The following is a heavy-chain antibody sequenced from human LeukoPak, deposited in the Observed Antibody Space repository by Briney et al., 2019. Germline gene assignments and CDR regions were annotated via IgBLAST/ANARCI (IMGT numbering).Heavy chain of an antibody. V-gene: IGHV3-7*01. J-gene: IGHJ5*02. CDR3: ARDSGSGGT. CDR1: GFTFSNYW. Sequence: GRCLRLSCAASGFTFSNYWMSWVRQPPGKGREWVAHIKPDGSEKNYIDSVEGRFTLLRDDPGNSVYLQMNSHIGGHAAVFLFARDSGSGGTWGEGAPVTVSP. CDR2: IKPDGSEK. D-gene: IGHD6-19*01.